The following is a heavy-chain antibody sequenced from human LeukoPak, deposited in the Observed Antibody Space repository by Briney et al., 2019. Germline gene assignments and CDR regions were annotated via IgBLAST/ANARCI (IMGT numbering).Heavy chain of an antibody. CDR2: ISGYNGNT. Sequence: ASVKVSCRASGYTFTGYYMHWVRQAPGQGLEWMGWISGYNGNTNYAQKLQGRVTMTTDTSTSTAYVELRSLKSDDTAVYYCASLKNYYDSSGYLVTDAFDIWGQGTMVTVSS. D-gene: IGHD3-22*01. CDR3: ASLKNYYDSSGYLVTDAFDI. CDR1: GYTFTGYY. V-gene: IGHV1-18*04. J-gene: IGHJ3*02.